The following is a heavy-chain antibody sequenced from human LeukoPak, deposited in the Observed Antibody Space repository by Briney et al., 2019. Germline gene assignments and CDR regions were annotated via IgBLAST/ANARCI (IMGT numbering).Heavy chain of an antibody. CDR2: ISWNSGSI. CDR1: GFTFDDYA. V-gene: IGHV3-9*01. CDR3: AKDIRARGLRDGGFDY. Sequence: GGFLRLSCAASGFTFDDYAMHWVRQAPGKGLEWVSGISWNSGSIGYADSVKGRFTISRDNAKNSLYLQMNSLRAEDTALYYCAKDIRARGLRDGGFDYWGQGTLVTVSS. J-gene: IGHJ4*02. D-gene: IGHD4-17*01.